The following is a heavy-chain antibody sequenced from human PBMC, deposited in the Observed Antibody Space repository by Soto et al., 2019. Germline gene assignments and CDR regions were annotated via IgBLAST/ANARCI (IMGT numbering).Heavy chain of an antibody. CDR1: GGSISSYY. CDR2: IYYSGST. J-gene: IGHJ3*02. CDR3: AGGGRVRGVTSGAFDI. Sequence: QVQLQESGPGLVKPSETLSLTCTVSGGSISSYYWSWIRQPPGKGLEWIGYIYYSGSTNYNPSLRSRVTISEDTFNNYFSLKLSSVTAADTAVYYCAGGGRVRGVTSGAFDIWGQGTMVTVSS. V-gene: IGHV4-59*01. D-gene: IGHD3-10*01.